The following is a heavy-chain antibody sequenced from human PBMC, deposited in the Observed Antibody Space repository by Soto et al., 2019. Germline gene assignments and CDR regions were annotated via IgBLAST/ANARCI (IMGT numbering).Heavy chain of an antibody. V-gene: IGHV1-8*01. Sequence: ASVKVSCKASGHTFTSYDINWVRQATGQGLEWMGWMNPNSGNTGYAQKFQGRVTMTRNTSISTAYMELSSLRSEDTAVYYCASRDSSGQPRYYYYYGVDVWGQGTTVTVSS. CDR3: ASRDSSGQPRYYYYYGVDV. D-gene: IGHD6-19*01. CDR1: GHTFTSYD. CDR2: MNPNSGNT. J-gene: IGHJ6*02.